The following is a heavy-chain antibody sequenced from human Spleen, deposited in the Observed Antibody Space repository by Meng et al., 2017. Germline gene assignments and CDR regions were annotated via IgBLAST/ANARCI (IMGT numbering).Heavy chain of an antibody. Sequence: QGQLVQSGAGVKKPGASGLVSCKASGYTFTNYYVHWVRQAPGQGLEWMGLINPSGAGTTYAQKVQGRVIMTSDTSTRTVYMELSSLGSEDTAVYYCARDSSLTYYYGSGSYSPFDYWGQGSLVTVSS. V-gene: IGHV1-46*01. CDR1: GYTFTNYY. D-gene: IGHD3-10*01. J-gene: IGHJ4*02. CDR3: ARDSSLTYYYGSGSYSPFDY. CDR2: INPSGAGT.